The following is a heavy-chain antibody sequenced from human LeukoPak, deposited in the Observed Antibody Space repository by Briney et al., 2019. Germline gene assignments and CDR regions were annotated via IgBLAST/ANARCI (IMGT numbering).Heavy chain of an antibody. CDR3: ASGRYSGYVYPGGYYYYGMDV. Sequence: SETLSLTCTVSGGSISSYYWSWIRQPAGKGLEWIGEINHSGSTNYNPSLKSRVTISVDTSKNQFSLKLSSVTAADTAVYYCASGRYSGYVYPGGYYYYGMDVWGQGTTVTVSS. CDR1: GGSISSYY. D-gene: IGHD5-12*01. CDR2: INHSGST. V-gene: IGHV4-34*01. J-gene: IGHJ6*02.